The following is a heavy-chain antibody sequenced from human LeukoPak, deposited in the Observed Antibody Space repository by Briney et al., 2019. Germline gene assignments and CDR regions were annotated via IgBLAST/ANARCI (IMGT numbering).Heavy chain of an antibody. Sequence: PGGSLSLSCAASGFTFSNYWMSWVRQAPGKGLEWVANIKEDGSEKYYVDSVKGRFTVSRDNTKNSLFLQMNSLRAEDTAVYFCARDDYDIVTGYYSMYSYGVDVWGQGTAVTVSS. J-gene: IGHJ6*02. CDR2: IKEDGSEK. CDR3: ARDDYDIVTGYYSMYSYGVDV. D-gene: IGHD3-9*01. CDR1: GFTFSNYW. V-gene: IGHV3-7*01.